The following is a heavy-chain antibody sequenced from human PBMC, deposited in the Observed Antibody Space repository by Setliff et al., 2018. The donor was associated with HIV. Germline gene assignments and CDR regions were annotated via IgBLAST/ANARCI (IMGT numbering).Heavy chain of an antibody. Sequence: GESLRLSCTVSGFTVSSNYMTWVRQAPGKGLEWVALMYDGGSTYYADSVKGRLTITRDISKNTLDLQMNSLRVDDTAVYYCAKGSGFYDYWGQGTLVTVSS. CDR1: GFTVSSNY. CDR2: MYDGGST. V-gene: IGHV3-53*01. CDR3: AKGSGFYDY. D-gene: IGHD3-22*01. J-gene: IGHJ4*02.